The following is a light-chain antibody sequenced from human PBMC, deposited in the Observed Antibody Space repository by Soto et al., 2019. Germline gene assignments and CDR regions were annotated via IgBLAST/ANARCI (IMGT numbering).Light chain of an antibody. CDR3: QQYGSSPPT. J-gene: IGKJ1*01. Sequence: EIVLTQSPGTLSLSPGERATLSCRASQSVSSSYLAWYQQKPGQAPSLIIYGASSRATGLPDRFSGSGSGTDFTLTISRLEPEVFAVYYCQQYGSSPPTFGQGTKVEIK. CDR1: QSVSSSY. CDR2: GAS. V-gene: IGKV3-20*01.